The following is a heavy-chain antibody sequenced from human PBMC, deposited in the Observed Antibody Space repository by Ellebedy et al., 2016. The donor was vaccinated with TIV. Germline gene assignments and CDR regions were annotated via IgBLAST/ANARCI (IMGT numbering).Heavy chain of an antibody. V-gene: IGHV1-24*01. Sequence: ASVKVSCXVSGYTLTELSMHWVRQAPGKGLEWMGGFDPEDGETIYAQKFQGRVTMTEDTSTDTAYMELSSLRSEDTAVYYCATNYDSSGPHDAFDIWGQGTMVTVSS. D-gene: IGHD3-22*01. J-gene: IGHJ3*02. CDR1: GYTLTELS. CDR2: FDPEDGET. CDR3: ATNYDSSGPHDAFDI.